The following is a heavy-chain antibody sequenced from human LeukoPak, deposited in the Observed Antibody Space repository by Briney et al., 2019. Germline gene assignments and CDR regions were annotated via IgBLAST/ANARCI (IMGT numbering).Heavy chain of an antibody. V-gene: IGHV4-4*08. CDR3: ARAGYYDFWSALPNWFDP. CDR1: GGSISSYY. Sequence: SETLSLTCTVSGGSISSYYWSWIRQPPGRGLEWIGRIYTSGSTNYNPSPKSRVTISVDTSKNQFSLKLSSVTAADTAVYYCARAGYYDFWSALPNWFDPWGQGALVTVSS. CDR2: IYTSGST. J-gene: IGHJ5*02. D-gene: IGHD3-3*01.